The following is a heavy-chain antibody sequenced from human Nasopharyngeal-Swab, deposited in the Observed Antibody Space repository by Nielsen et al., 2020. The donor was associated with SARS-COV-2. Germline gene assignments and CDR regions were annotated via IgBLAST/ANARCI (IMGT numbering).Heavy chain of an antibody. J-gene: IGHJ5*02. D-gene: IGHD3-10*01. V-gene: IGHV1-24*01. CDR1: GYTLTELS. CDR2: FDPEDGET. Sequence: ASVKVSCRVSGYTLTELSMHWVRQAPGKGLEWMGGFDPEDGETIYAQKFQGRVTMTEDTSTDTAYMELSSLRSEDTAVYYCATGGIVTSNWFDPWGQGTLVTVSS. CDR3: ATGGIVTSNWFDP.